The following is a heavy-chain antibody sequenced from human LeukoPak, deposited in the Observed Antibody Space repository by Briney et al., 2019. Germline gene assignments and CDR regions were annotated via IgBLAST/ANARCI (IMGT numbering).Heavy chain of an antibody. J-gene: IGHJ4*02. CDR3: VRGSLPPKAGREYYFDY. CDR2: MNPNSGNT. CDR1: GYTFTSYD. Sequence: ASVKVSCKASGYTFTSYDINWVRQATGQGLEWMGWMNPNSGNTGYAQKFQGRVTMTRNTSISTAYMELSSLRSEDTAVYYCVRGSLPPKAGREYYFDYWGQGTLVTVSS. D-gene: IGHD6-19*01. V-gene: IGHV1-8*01.